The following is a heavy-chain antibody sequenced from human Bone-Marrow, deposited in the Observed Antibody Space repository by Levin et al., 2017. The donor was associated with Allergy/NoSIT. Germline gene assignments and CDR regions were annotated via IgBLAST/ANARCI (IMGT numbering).Heavy chain of an antibody. CDR3: ARDSVEVVEPAPDDNNQPSLLMDV. Sequence: GGSLRLSCATSGFTFTTYAMHWVRQAPGKGLEWMAVIWYDGSNEYYADSVRGRFTISRDNSKNTLYLQMNSLGAEDTAVYFCARDSVEVVEPAPDDNNQPSLLMDVWGQGTTVIVSS. CDR2: IWYDGSNE. D-gene: IGHD3-22*01. CDR1: GFTFTTYA. J-gene: IGHJ6*02. V-gene: IGHV3-33*01.